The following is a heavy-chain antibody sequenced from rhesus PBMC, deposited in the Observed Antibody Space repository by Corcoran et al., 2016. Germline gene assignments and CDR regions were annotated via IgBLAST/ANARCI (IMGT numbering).Heavy chain of an antibody. Sequence: EVQLVESGGGLAKPGGSLRLASAASGFTFRDHKLHGVRQDSGRGLEWVSGISYTGGSTWYADSVKGRFTISRENAKNTLYLQMDSLRAEDTAVYYCADQYSNTPFDYWGQGVLVTVSS. CDR3: ADQYSNTPFDY. CDR2: ISYTGGST. J-gene: IGHJ4*01. CDR1: GFTFRDHK. V-gene: IGHV3-59*01. D-gene: IGHD4-23*01.